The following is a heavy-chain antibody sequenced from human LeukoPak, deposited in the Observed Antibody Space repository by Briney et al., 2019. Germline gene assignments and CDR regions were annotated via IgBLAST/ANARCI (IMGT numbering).Heavy chain of an antibody. Sequence: SGGSLRLSCVASGFTFSSHGMNWVRQAPGKGLEWVSSISSSSSYIYYADSVKGRFAISRDNSKNTLYLQMNSLRAEDTAVYYCAKDYSHDPGYSYGFAFDIWGQGTMVTVSS. D-gene: IGHD5-18*01. CDR3: AKDYSHDPGYSYGFAFDI. CDR2: ISSSSSYI. V-gene: IGHV3-21*01. J-gene: IGHJ3*02. CDR1: GFTFSSHG.